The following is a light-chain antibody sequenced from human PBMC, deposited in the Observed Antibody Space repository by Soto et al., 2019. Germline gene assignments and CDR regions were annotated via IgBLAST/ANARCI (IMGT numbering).Light chain of an antibody. Sequence: QSVLTQPPSVSGAPGQRVTISCTGSSSNLGSGFDVQWYQQLPGTAPKLLIYYNDNWPSGVPDRFSGSKSGTSASLAITGLQADDEADYYCQSYDSSLSGHVVFGGGTKVTVL. CDR1: SSNLGSGFD. CDR2: YND. V-gene: IGLV1-40*01. J-gene: IGLJ2*01. CDR3: QSYDSSLSGHVV.